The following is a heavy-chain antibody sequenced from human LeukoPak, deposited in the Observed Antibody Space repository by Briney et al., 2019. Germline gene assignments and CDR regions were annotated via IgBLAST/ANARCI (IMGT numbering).Heavy chain of an antibody. J-gene: IGHJ4*02. D-gene: IGHD6-19*01. CDR2: INPNSGDR. Sequence: ASVKVSCKASGYIFTVHYMHWARQAPGQGLEWMGWINPNSGDRNSAQKFQGRVTMTRDTSISTLYMELSSLGPDDTAVYYCAREGWDQRDTAAFDHWGQGTLVTVSS. CDR3: AREGWDQRDTAAFDH. CDR1: GYIFTVHY. V-gene: IGHV1-2*02.